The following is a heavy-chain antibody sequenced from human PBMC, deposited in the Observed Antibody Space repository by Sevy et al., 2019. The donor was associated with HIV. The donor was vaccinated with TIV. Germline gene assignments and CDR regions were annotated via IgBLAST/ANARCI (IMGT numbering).Heavy chain of an antibody. J-gene: IGHJ3*02. CDR2: IYYSGST. CDR1: GDSISNYY. CDR3: ARDGGSTDDAFDI. Sequence: SETMSLTCTVSGDSISNYYWSWIRQPPGKGLEWIGYIYYSGSTNFNPSLKSRVTMSVDTSKNQFSLKLNSVTAADTTVYYCARDGGSTDDAFDIWGQGTMVTVSS. D-gene: IGHD3-16*01. V-gene: IGHV4-59*01.